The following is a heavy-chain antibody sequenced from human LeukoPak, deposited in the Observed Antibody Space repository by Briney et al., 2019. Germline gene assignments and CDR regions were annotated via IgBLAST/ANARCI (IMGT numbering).Heavy chain of an antibody. V-gene: IGHV3-11*04. D-gene: IGHD2-2*02. Sequence: PGGSLRLSCAASGYMFSDYYMSWIRQAPEKGLEWLSYISHSGSTIYYADSVKGRFTISRDNAKNSLYLQMNSLRAEDTAVYYCARDLEDCSSTSCHRVFWGQGTLVTVSS. CDR3: ARDLEDCSSTSCHRVF. CDR1: GYMFSDYY. CDR2: ISHSGSTI. J-gene: IGHJ4*02.